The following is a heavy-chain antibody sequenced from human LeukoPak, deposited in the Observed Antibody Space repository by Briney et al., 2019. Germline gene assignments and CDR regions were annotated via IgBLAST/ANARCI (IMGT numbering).Heavy chain of an antibody. V-gene: IGHV3-7*01. D-gene: IGHD3-10*01. CDR1: GFTFSSYG. CDR2: IKQDGSEK. Sequence: GGSLRLSCAASGFTFSSYGMHWVRQAPGKGLEWVANIKQDGSEKYYVDSVKGRFTISRDNAKKSLYLQMNSLRAEDTAVYYCAREGTFSGSPPLDYWGQGTLVTVSS. J-gene: IGHJ4*02. CDR3: AREGTFSGSPPLDY.